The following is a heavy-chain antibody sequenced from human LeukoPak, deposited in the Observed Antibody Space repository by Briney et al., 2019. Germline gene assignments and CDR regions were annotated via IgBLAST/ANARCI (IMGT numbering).Heavy chain of an antibody. CDR2: FHNSGTS. J-gene: IGHJ4*02. CDR3: TRGAGWLIDY. Sequence: SETLSLTCTVSDDSISDYYRGWIRQPPGKGLEWIGYFHNSGTSTYSPSLKSRVTISADTSKNQFSLKLNSLTTADTAVYYCTRGAGWLIDYWGQGILVTVSS. D-gene: IGHD3-16*01. V-gene: IGHV4-59*01. CDR1: DDSISDYY.